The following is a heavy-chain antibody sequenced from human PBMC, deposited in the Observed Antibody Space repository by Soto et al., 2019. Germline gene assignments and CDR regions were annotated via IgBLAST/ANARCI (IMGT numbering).Heavy chain of an antibody. CDR1: GFTFSSYS. D-gene: IGHD2-15*01. CDR2: ISSSSSTI. V-gene: IGHV3-48*01. Sequence: EVQLVESGGGLVQPGGSLRLSCAASGFTFSSYSMNWVRPAPGKGLEWVSYISSSSSTIYYADSVKGRFTISRANAKNSLYLQMNSLIAEDTAVYYCARDKGRSPLDYWGQGTLVTVSS. CDR3: ARDKGRSPLDY. J-gene: IGHJ4*02.